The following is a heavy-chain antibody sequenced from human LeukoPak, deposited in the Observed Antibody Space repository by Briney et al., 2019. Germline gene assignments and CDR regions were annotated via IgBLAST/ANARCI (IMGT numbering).Heavy chain of an antibody. CDR3: TTVDCRSGICREVTQNP. CDR1: GLTFSNAW. V-gene: IGHV3-15*01. CDR2: IKSKTDGGTT. Sequence: PGGSLRLSCAVSGLTFSNAWMSWVRQAPGKGLEWIGRIKSKTDGGTTDYAAPVKGRFTISRDDSKTTLDLHMNSLKTEDTAVYYCTTVDCRSGICREVTQNPWRQGTLVTVSS. J-gene: IGHJ5*02. D-gene: IGHD2-15*01.